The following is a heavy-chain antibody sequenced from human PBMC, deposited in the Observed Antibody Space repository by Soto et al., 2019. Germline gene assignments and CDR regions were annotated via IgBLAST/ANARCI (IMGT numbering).Heavy chain of an antibody. CDR1: GGSFSGYY. J-gene: IGHJ5*02. Sequence: SETLSLTCAVYGGSFSGYYWSWIRQPPGKGLEWIGEINHSGSTNYNPSLKSRVTISVDTSKNQFSLKLSSVTAADTAVYYCARGLHTRYYYDSSGYYGPWGQGTLVTVSS. D-gene: IGHD3-22*01. V-gene: IGHV4-34*01. CDR2: INHSGST. CDR3: ARGLHTRYYYDSSGYYGP.